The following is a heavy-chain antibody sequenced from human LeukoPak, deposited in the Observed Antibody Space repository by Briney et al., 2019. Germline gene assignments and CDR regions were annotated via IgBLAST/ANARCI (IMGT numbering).Heavy chain of an antibody. Sequence: GGSLGLSCAASGFTFSSYSMNWVRQAPGKGLEWVSYISSSSSTIYYADSVKGRFTISRDNAKNSLYLQMNSLRDEDTAVYYCARVGVLRFLERPYGMDVWGQGTTVTVSS. J-gene: IGHJ6*02. CDR3: ARVGVLRFLERPYGMDV. V-gene: IGHV3-48*02. D-gene: IGHD3-3*01. CDR2: ISSSSSTI. CDR1: GFTFSSYS.